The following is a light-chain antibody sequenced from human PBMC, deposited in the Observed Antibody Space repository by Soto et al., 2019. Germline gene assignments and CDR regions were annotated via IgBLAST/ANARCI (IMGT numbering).Light chain of an antibody. V-gene: IGLV2-8*01. CDR1: SSDVGGYNY. Sequence: QSALTQPPSASGTPGQSVAISCTETSSDVGGYNYVSWYQQHPGKAPKLMIYEVNKRPSGVPDRFSGSKSGNTASLTVAGRQAEDEADYYCSAYAGSSNVFGTGTKLTVL. CDR3: SAYAGSSNV. J-gene: IGLJ1*01. CDR2: EVN.